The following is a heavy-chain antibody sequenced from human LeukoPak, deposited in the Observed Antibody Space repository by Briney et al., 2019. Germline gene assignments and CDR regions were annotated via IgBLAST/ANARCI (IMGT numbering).Heavy chain of an antibody. Sequence: ASVKVSCNASGYTFTSYYMHLVRQAPGQGLEWMGIINPSGGSTSYAQKFQGRVTMTRDPSTSTVYMELSSLRSEDTAVYYCARCRGFCDYWGQGTLVTVSS. CDR2: INPSGGST. J-gene: IGHJ4*02. CDR3: ARCRGFCDY. V-gene: IGHV1-46*01. CDR1: GYTFTSYY. D-gene: IGHD3-22*01.